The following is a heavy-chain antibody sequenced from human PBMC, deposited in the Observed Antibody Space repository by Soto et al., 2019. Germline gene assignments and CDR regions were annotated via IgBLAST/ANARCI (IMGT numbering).Heavy chain of an antibody. J-gene: IGHJ4*02. D-gene: IGHD6-19*01. CDR1: GFTFSIND. Sequence: GGSLRLSCAASGFTFSINDMHWVRQAPGRGLEWVAVISNDGNNKYYADSVKGRFTLSRDNSKNMVYLQMDSLRVEDTAVYYCATRLSSGWLGKRYYFDYWGQGTLVTVSS. CDR3: ATRLSSGWLGKRYYFDY. V-gene: IGHV3-30*03. CDR2: ISNDGNNK.